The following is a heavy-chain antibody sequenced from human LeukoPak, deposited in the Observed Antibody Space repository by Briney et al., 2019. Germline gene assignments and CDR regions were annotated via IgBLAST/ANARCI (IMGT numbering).Heavy chain of an antibody. Sequence: GGSLRFSCAASGFTFSSYEMNWVRQAPGKGLEWVSYISSSGSTIYYADSVKGRFTISRDNAKNSLYLQMNSLRAEDTAVYYCARVCGGDCYSYYYYYYGMDVWGKGTTVTVSS. CDR3: ARVCGGDCYSYYYYYYGMDV. CDR2: ISSSGSTI. V-gene: IGHV3-48*03. J-gene: IGHJ6*04. CDR1: GFTFSSYE. D-gene: IGHD2-21*02.